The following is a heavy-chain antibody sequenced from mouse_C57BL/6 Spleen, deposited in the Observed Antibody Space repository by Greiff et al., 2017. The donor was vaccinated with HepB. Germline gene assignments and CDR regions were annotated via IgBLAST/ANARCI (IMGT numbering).Heavy chain of an antibody. J-gene: IGHJ4*01. Sequence: QVQLKESGPGLVQPSQSLSITCTVSGFSLTSYGVHWVRQSPGKGLEWLGVIWRGGSTDYNAAFMSRLSITKDNSKSQVFFKMNSLQADDTAIYYCAKGGGLPPYYAMDYWGQGTSVTVSS. CDR2: IWRGGST. V-gene: IGHV2-5*01. CDR3: AKGGGLPPYYAMDY. CDR1: GFSLTSYG. D-gene: IGHD2-2*01.